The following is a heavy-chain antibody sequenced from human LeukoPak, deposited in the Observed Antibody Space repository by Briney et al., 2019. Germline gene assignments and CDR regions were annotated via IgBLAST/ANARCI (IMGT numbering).Heavy chain of an antibody. CDR3: ASRATVPPYNWFDP. J-gene: IGHJ5*02. CDR2: IDPSDSYT. V-gene: IGHV5-10-1*01. CDR1: GYTFISNW. Sequence: GESLQISCKGSGYTFISNWITWVRQMPGKGLEWMGRIDPSDSYTNYSPSFQGHVAISADKSTSTAYLQWSSLKASDIAMYYCASRATVPPYNWFDPWGQGTLVTVSS. D-gene: IGHD4-17*01.